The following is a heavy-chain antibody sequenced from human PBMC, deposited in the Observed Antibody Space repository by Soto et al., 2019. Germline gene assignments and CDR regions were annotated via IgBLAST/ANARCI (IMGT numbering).Heavy chain of an antibody. V-gene: IGHV3-74*01. Sequence: GGSLRLSCAASGFTFDNYWMHGVRQATGEGLMWVSRLQTDGSHPDYADSVKGRFTISRDNAKNTLYLQMNNLRAEDTAVYYCARGGDPDYWGQGTLVTVSS. J-gene: IGHJ4*02. D-gene: IGHD2-21*02. CDR3: ARGGDPDY. CDR2: LQTDGSHP. CDR1: GFTFDNYW.